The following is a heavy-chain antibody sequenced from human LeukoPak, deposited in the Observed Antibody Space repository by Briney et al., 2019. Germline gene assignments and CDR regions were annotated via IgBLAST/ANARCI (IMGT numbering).Heavy chain of an antibody. CDR3: ARGYYDILTGAGDV. D-gene: IGHD3-9*01. CDR2: INSDGSGT. V-gene: IGHV3-74*01. Sequence: GGSLRLSCAASGFTFSSYWMHWVRQAPGKGLVWVSRINSDGSGTSYADSVKGRFTISRDNAKNTLYLQMNSLRAEDTAVYYCARGYYDILTGAGDVWGQGTTVTVSS. CDR1: GFTFSSYW. J-gene: IGHJ6*02.